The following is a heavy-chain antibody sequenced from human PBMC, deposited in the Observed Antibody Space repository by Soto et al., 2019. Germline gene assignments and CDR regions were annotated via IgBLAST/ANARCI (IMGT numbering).Heavy chain of an antibody. Sequence: SETLSLTCGVYGGSFSGYYWSWIRQPPGKGLEWIGEINHSGSTNYNPSLKSRVTISVDTSKNQFSLKMRSVTAADTAVYYCARGDIVVVVAATANYYGMDVWGQGTTVTVSS. D-gene: IGHD2-15*01. J-gene: IGHJ6*02. V-gene: IGHV4-34*01. CDR3: ARGDIVVVVAATANYYGMDV. CDR2: INHSGST. CDR1: GGSFSGYY.